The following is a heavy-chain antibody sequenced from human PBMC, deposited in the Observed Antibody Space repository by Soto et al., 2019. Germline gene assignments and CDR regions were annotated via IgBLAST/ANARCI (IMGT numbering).Heavy chain of an antibody. D-gene: IGHD2-15*01. V-gene: IGHV1-8*01. CDR3: ARGPPQYCSGGSCYPFIRFAH. CDR1: GCTFTRFE. J-gene: IGHJ5*02. CDR2: MNPNSGNT. Sequence: ASVEVSCKTSGCTFTRFEINWVRQATGQGLEWMGWMNPNSGNTGYAQMFQGRVTMTRNTPISKAYLELSSLRSEDTAVYYCARGPPQYCSGGSCYPFIRFAHWGQATLVTLSS.